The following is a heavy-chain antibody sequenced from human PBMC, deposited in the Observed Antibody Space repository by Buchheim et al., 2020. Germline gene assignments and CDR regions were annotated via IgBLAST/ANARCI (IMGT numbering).Heavy chain of an antibody. Sequence: QVQLQQWGAGLLKPSETLSLTGAVYGGSFSGYYWSWIRQPPGKGLEWIGEINHSGSTNYNPSLKSRVTISVDTSKKQFTLKLSSVTAADTAVYYCATLPPPYYYYGMDVWGQGTT. CDR2: INHSGST. CDR1: GGSFSGYY. CDR3: ATLPPPYYYYGMDV. V-gene: IGHV4-34*01. J-gene: IGHJ6*02.